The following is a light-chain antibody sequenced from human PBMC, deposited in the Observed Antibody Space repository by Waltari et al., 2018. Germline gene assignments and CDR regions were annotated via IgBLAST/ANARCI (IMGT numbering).Light chain of an antibody. CDR2: DAS. Sequence: EIVLTQSPATLSLSPGERATLSCRASQSLSSSYLAWYQQKPGQAPRLLIFDASSRATGIPDRFSGSGSGTDFTLTINRLEPEDFAVYYCQQYDASSPTFGQGTKVDIK. CDR3: QQYDASSPT. CDR1: QSLSSSY. J-gene: IGKJ1*01. V-gene: IGKV3-20*01.